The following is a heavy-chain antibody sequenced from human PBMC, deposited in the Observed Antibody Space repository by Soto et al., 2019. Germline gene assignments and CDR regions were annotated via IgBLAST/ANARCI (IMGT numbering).Heavy chain of an antibody. CDR3: ARRPDGFDI. Sequence: QVQLQQWGAGLLKPSETLSLTCAVSGGSFIYYQCCWIRQPPGKGLERIGEINHRGSTNYNPSLQSRANISIDTSSHQFSLKLSSVTAADTAVDYCARRPDGFDIWSQGTMVTVSS. CDR1: GGSFIYYQ. V-gene: IGHV4-34*01. J-gene: IGHJ3*02. CDR2: INHRGST.